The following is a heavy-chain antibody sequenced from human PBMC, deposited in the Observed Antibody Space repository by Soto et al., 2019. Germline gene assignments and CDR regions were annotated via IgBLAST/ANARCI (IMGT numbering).Heavy chain of an antibody. V-gene: IGHV4-59*08. D-gene: IGHD3-22*01. CDR3: ARRGTYYYDSSGYYYDY. CDR2: IYYSGST. Sequence: SETLSLTCTVSGGSISSYYWSWIRQPPGKGLEWIGYIYYSGSTNYNPSLKSRVTISVDTSKNQFSLKLSSVTAADTAVYYCARRGTYYYDSSGYYYDYWGQGTLVTVSS. CDR1: GGSISSYY. J-gene: IGHJ4*02.